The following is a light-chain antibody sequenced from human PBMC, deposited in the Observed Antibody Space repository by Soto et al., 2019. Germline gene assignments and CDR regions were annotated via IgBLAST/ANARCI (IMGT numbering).Light chain of an antibody. J-gene: IGLJ1*01. CDR2: DVN. CDR1: NNDVGAYDY. V-gene: IGLV2-14*01. Sequence: QSALTQPASVSGSPGQSITISCTGTNNDVGAYDYVSWYQQHPGKAPKLIIYDVNNWPSSDSNRFSGSKSGNTASLTISGLQAEDEADYYCNSYTTTSSYVFGTGTKVTVL. CDR3: NSYTTTSSYV.